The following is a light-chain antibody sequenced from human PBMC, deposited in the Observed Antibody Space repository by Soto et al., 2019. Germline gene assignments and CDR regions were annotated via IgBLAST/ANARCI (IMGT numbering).Light chain of an antibody. CDR2: DAS. CDR3: LQDYSYPRT. J-gene: IGKJ1*01. V-gene: IGKV1-5*01. Sequence: DVQMTQSPSTLSASVGDRVTITCRASQSISSWLAWYQQKPGKAPKLLIYDASSLESGVPSRFSGSGSGTEFTLTISRLEPEDFATYYCLQDYSYPRTFGQGTKVDIK. CDR1: QSISSW.